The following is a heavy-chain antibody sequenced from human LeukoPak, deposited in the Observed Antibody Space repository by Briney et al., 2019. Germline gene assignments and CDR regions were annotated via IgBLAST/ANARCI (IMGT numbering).Heavy chain of an antibody. CDR1: GFTFSHYG. J-gene: IGHJ5*02. CDR2: ISYDGSNK. V-gene: IGHV3-30*03. D-gene: IGHD6-13*01. Sequence: GGSLRLSCAASGFTFSHYGIHWVRQAPGKGLEWVAVISYDGSNKYYADSVKGRFTISRDNDKSSLYLQMNSLRAEDTAVYYCARVTVTSWYLPLDLWGQGTLVIVSS. CDR3: ARVTVTSWYLPLDL.